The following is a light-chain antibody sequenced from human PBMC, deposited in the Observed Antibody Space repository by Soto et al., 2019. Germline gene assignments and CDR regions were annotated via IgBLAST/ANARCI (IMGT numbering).Light chain of an antibody. CDR2: XPX. CDR3: QHYNNWPPWT. CDR1: QSVSSN. V-gene: IGKV3-15*01. Sequence: EIVLTQSPATLSLSPGERATLSCRASQSVSSNLAWYQQKPGQAXXLXXXXPXXRATGIPARFSGSGSGTEFTLTISSLQSEDFAVYYCQHYNNWPPWTFGQGTKVEIK. J-gene: IGKJ1*01.